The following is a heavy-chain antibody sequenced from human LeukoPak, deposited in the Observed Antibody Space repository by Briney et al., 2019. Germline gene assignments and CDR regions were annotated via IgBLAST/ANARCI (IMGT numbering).Heavy chain of an antibody. V-gene: IGHV3-21*01. D-gene: IGHD5-24*01. CDR2: ISSSSSYI. CDR3: ARARDGYNWGAFDI. Sequence: TGGSLRLSCAASGFTFSSYSMNWVRQAPGKGLEWVSSISSSSSYIYYADSVKGRFTISRDNAKNSLYLQMNNLRAEDTAVYYCARARDGYNWGAFDIWGQGTMVTVSS. J-gene: IGHJ3*02. CDR1: GFTFSSYS.